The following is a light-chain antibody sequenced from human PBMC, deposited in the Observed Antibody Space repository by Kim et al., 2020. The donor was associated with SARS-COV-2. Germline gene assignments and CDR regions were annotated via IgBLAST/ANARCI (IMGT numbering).Light chain of an antibody. V-gene: IGLV3-19*01. CDR1: SLRSYY. Sequence: GLGQTVRITCQGDSLRSYYASWYQQKPGQAPIFVIYGENNRPSWIPDRFSGSSSGNTASLTITGAQAEDEGDYYCNSRDSSGNHLVFGGGTKVTVL. J-gene: IGLJ3*02. CDR3: NSRDSSGNHLV. CDR2: GEN.